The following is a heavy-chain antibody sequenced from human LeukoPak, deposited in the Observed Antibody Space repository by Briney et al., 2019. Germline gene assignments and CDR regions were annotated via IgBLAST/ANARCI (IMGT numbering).Heavy chain of an antibody. D-gene: IGHD5-12*01. J-gene: IGHJ4*02. CDR3: ASYRGYGT. V-gene: IGHV1-8*01. CDR1: GYTFTSYD. CDR2: IDPIRGDT. Sequence: ASVKVSCKISGYTFTSYDINWVRQATGQGLEWVGRIDPIRGDTGYSQKFLGRLTLTRNTSISTAYMELSSLGFQDTAVYYCASYRGYGTWGQGTLVTVSS.